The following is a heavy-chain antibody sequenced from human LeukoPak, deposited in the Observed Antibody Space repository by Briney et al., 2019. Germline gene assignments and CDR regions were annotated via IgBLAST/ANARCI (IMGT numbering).Heavy chain of an antibody. D-gene: IGHD3-16*02. Sequence: GSLRLSCXASGFTXSSYAMSWVRQAPGKGPEWVSAISGSGGSTYYADSVKGRFTISRDNSKNTLYLQMNSLRAEDTAVYYCAKVPEDYVWGSYRSLMFFDYWGQGTLVTVSS. J-gene: IGHJ4*02. CDR1: GFTXSSYA. CDR3: AKVPEDYVWGSYRSLMFFDY. CDR2: ISGSGGST. V-gene: IGHV3-23*01.